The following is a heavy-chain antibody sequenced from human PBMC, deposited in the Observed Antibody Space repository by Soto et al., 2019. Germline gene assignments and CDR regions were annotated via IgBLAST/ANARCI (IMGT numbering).Heavy chain of an antibody. V-gene: IGHV4-4*07. D-gene: IGHD3-3*01. CDR3: ARENSGFWGGYFDS. Sequence: SETLSLTCTVSDGSISTYYWSWIRQPAGKELEWIGHVFTSGTTNYTPSPKSRVSMSLDTAKNQFSLKLRSVTAADTAVYYCARENSGFWGGYFDSWGQGKLVTVSS. CDR2: VFTSGTT. J-gene: IGHJ4*02. CDR1: DGSISTYY.